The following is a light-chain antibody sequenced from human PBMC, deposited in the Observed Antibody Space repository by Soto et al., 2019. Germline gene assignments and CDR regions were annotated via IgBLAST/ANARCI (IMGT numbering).Light chain of an antibody. J-gene: IGKJ1*01. CDR2: GAS. Sequence: IQMTQSPSSLSASGGDRVAITCRASQTISGFLNWYQQKPGKPPKVLIYGASNLQSGVPPRFSGSGSGTDFTLAISSLQPEDSATYYCLQDINYPWTFGQGTKVDIK. CDR1: QTISGF. CDR3: LQDINYPWT. V-gene: IGKV1-6*01.